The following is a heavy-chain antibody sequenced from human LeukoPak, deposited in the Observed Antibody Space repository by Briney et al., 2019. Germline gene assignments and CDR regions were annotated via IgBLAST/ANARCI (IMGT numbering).Heavy chain of an antibody. D-gene: IGHD6-19*01. CDR2: IYYSGST. CDR3: ARVAVAGIPRSPSFDP. Sequence: PSETLSLTCTVSGGSISSYYWSWIRQPPGKGLEWIGYIYYSGSTNYNPPLKSRVTISVDTSKNQFSLKLSSVTAADTAVYYCARVAVAGIPRSPSFDPWGQGTLVTVSS. J-gene: IGHJ5*02. V-gene: IGHV4-59*01. CDR1: GGSISSYY.